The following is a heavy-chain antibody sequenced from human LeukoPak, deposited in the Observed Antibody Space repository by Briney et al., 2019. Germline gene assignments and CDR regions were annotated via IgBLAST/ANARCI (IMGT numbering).Heavy chain of an antibody. CDR2: ISWNSGSI. V-gene: IGHV3-9*01. Sequence: PGGSLRLSCAASGFTFDDYAMHWVRQAPGKGLEWVSGISWNSGSIGYADSVKGRFTISRDNAKNSLYLQMNSLRAEDTALYYCAKDIRAYYYGMDVWGQGTTVTVSS. CDR3: AKDIRAYYYGMDV. J-gene: IGHJ6*02. CDR1: GFTFDDYA.